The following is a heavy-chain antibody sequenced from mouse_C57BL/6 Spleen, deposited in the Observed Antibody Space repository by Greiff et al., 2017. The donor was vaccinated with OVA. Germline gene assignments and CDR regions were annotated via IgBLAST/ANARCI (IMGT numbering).Heavy chain of an antibody. CDR3: ARGLLNYAMDY. Sequence: EVQGVESGPGMVKPSQSLSLTCTVTGYSITSGYDWHWIRHFPGNKLEWMGYISYSGSTNYNPSLKSRISITHDTSKNHFFLKLNSVTTEDTATYYCARGLLNYAMDYWGQGTSVTVSS. CDR1: GYSITSGYD. J-gene: IGHJ4*01. CDR2: ISYSGST. V-gene: IGHV3-1*01.